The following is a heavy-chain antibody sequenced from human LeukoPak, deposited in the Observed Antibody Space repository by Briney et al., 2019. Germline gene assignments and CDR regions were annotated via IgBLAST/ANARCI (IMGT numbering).Heavy chain of an antibody. CDR3: ARDESTSILWW. J-gene: IGHJ1*01. CDR2: INPSGGSA. D-gene: IGHD2-21*01. V-gene: IGHV1-46*01. CDR1: GYTFINYY. Sequence: ASVKVSCKASGYTFINYYMHWVRQAPRQGLEWMGIINPSGGSASYAQKFQGRVTMTRDTSTSTVYMELSSLRSEDTAVYYCARDESTSILWWWGQGTLVTVSS.